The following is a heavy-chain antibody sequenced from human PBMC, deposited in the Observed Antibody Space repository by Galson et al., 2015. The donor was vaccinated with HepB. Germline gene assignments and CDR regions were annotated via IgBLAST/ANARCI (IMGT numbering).Heavy chain of an antibody. J-gene: IGHJ3*02. Sequence: ETLSLTCTVSGGSISSSSYYWGWIRQPPGKGLEWIGSIYYSGSTYYNPSLKSRVTISVDTSKNQFSLKLSSVTAADTAVYYCASSNYYDSSGYYYGNAFDIWGQGTLAT. V-gene: IGHV4-39*01. CDR2: IYYSGST. CDR1: GGSISSSSYY. D-gene: IGHD3-22*01. CDR3: ASSNYYDSSGYYYGNAFDI.